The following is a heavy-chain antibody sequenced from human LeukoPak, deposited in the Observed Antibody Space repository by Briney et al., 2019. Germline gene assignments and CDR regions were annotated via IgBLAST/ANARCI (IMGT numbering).Heavy chain of an antibody. CDR1: GYTFTAYA. Sequence: ASVKVSCKSSGYTFTAYAIHWVRQAPGQGLEWMGWITPSDGANYAQRFQGRVTLTRDTSMSTAYMELRSLRSDDTAVYYCARASPNVSTAMVDYWGQGTLVTVSS. CDR3: ARASPNVSTAMVDY. J-gene: IGHJ4*02. D-gene: IGHD5-18*01. V-gene: IGHV1-2*02. CDR2: ITPSDGA.